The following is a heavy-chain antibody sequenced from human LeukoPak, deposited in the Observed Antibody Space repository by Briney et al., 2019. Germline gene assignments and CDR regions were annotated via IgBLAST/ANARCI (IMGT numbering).Heavy chain of an antibody. V-gene: IGHV1-8*01. Sequence: GASVKVSCKASGYTFTSYDINWVRQATGQGLKWMGWMNPNSGNTGYAQKFQGRVTMTRNTAIRTAYMELSSLRSEDTAVYYCARDCGGTIGGTKAYYYMDVWGKGTTVTVSS. D-gene: IGHD2-21*01. J-gene: IGHJ6*03. CDR1: GYTFTSYD. CDR2: MNPNSGNT. CDR3: ARDCGGTIGGTKAYYYMDV.